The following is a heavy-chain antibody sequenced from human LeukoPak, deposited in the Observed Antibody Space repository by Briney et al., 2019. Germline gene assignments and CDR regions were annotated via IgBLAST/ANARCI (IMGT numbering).Heavy chain of an antibody. J-gene: IGHJ5*02. CDR1: GYSFTNYW. CDR2: IYPGDSDT. D-gene: IGHD5-12*01. V-gene: IGHV5-51*01. Sequence: GESLKISCKGSGYSFTNYWIGWVRQMPGKGLEWMGIIYPGDSDTRYSPSFQGQVTISADKSISTAYLQWSSLKASDTAMYYCARQGYSGYDYTWNWFDPWGQGTLVTVSS. CDR3: ARQGYSGYDYTWNWFDP.